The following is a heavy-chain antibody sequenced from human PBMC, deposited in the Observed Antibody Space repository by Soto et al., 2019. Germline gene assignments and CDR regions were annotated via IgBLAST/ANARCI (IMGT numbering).Heavy chain of an antibody. CDR2: INHSGST. D-gene: IGHD6-6*01. CDR3: ARGLSSSATFYHYYGMDV. CDR1: GGSFRGYH. V-gene: IGHV4-34*01. Sequence: QVQLQQWGAGLLKPSETLSLTCAVYGGSFRGYHWSWIRQPPGKGLEWIGEINHSGSTNYNPSVKSRVTISRETSTNQFSLILTSVTAADTAVYYCARGLSSSATFYHYYGMDVWGQGTTVTVSS. J-gene: IGHJ6*02.